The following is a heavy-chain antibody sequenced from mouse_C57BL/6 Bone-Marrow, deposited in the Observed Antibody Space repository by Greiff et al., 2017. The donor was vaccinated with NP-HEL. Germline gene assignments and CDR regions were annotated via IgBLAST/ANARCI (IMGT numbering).Heavy chain of an antibody. D-gene: IGHD3-3*01. Sequence: EVQLQQSGPELVKPGASVKIPCKASGYTFTDYNMDWVKQSHGKSLEWIGDINPNNGGTIYNQKFKGKATLTVDKSSSTAYMELRSLTSEDTAVYYGARRDGGYFDYWGQGTTLTVSS. CDR2: INPNNGGT. CDR1: GYTFTDYN. V-gene: IGHV1-18*01. CDR3: ARRDGGYFDY. J-gene: IGHJ2*01.